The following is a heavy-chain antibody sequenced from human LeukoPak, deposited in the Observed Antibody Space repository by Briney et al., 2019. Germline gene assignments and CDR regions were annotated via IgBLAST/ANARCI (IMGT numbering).Heavy chain of an antibody. CDR3: ARDRRSSGWFSLPYWYFDL. CDR1: GGSISSSSYY. V-gene: IGHV4-61*01. D-gene: IGHD6-19*01. CDR2: IYYSGST. J-gene: IGHJ2*01. Sequence: PSETLSLTCTVSGGSISSSSYYWGWIRQPPGKGLEWIGYIYYSGSTNYNPSLKSRVTISVDTSKNQFSLKLSSVTAADTAVYYCARDRRSSGWFSLPYWYFDLWGRGTLVTVSS.